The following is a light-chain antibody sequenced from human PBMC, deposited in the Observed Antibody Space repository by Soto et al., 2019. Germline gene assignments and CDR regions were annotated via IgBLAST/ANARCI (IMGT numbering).Light chain of an antibody. CDR2: GAA. CDR1: ESVSSSY. CDR3: QQYGSSPTWT. Sequence: EIVLTQAPGPLSLSPGERATLSCRASESVSSSYLAWYQQKPGQAPRLLIYGAASRATGIPDRFSGSGSGTDFTLTISRLEPEDFAVYYCQQYGSSPTWTFGQGTKVDTK. V-gene: IGKV3-20*01. J-gene: IGKJ1*01.